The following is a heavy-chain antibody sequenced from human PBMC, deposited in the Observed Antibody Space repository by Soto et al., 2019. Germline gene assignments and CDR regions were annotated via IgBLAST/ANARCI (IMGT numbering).Heavy chain of an antibody. D-gene: IGHD3-3*01. CDR3: AKLYYDFWSGYSTPYYFDC. V-gene: IGHV3-23*01. J-gene: IGHJ4*02. Sequence: GGSRRLSFGASGFTLSCNAMTWFRQAPGKGRGWVSAISVSGGRTYYADSVKARFPISRDNSKTTPYLQMNSLRAQNTAVYYCAKLYYDFWSGYSTPYYFDCWGQGTLVTVSS. CDR1: GFTLSCNA. CDR2: ISVSGGRT.